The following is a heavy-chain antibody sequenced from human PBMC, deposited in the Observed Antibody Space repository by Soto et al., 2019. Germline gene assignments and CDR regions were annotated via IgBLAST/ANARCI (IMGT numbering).Heavy chain of an antibody. D-gene: IGHD6-19*01. CDR3: EKEKKEAVANDY. CDR2: IRGIDGNT. J-gene: IGHJ4*02. Sequence: GGSLRLSCAASGFTFSSYAMSWVRQAPGKGLEWVSAIRGIDGNTYYANSVKDLYTSARDNTKNTLYLQMNSLRAEDTAVYYCEKEKKEAVANDYWGQGTLVTVSS. CDR1: GFTFSSYA. V-gene: IGHV3-23*01.